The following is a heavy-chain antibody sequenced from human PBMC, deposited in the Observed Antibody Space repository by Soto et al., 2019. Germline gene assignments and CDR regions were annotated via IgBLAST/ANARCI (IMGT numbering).Heavy chain of an antibody. V-gene: IGHV1-3*01. CDR3: ARVGFYCSSTSCPRYYFDY. CDR2: INAGNGNT. J-gene: IGHJ4*02. Sequence: APVKVSCKASGYTFTSYAMHWVRQAPGQRLEWMGWINAGNGNTKYSQKFQGRVTITRDTSASTAYMELSSLRSEDTAVYYCARVGFYCSSTSCPRYYFDYWGQGTLVTVSS. D-gene: IGHD2-2*01. CDR1: GYTFTSYA.